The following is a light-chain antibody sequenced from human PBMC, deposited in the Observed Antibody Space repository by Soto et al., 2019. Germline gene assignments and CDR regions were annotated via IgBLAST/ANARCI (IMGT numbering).Light chain of an antibody. CDR1: SSDVGGYNF. CDR3: CSYAGSYTL. J-gene: IGLJ2*01. CDR2: DVS. Sequence: QSALTQPRSMSGSPGQSVTISCTGTSSDVGGYNFVSWYQQHPGKAPKLMIYDVSQRPSGVPDRFSGSKFGNTASLTISGLQAEDEADYYCCSYAGSYTLFGGGTKLTVL. V-gene: IGLV2-11*01.